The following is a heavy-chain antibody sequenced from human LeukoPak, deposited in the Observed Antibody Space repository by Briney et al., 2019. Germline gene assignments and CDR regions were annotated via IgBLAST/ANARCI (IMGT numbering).Heavy chain of an antibody. D-gene: IGHD6-19*01. Sequence: PLETLSLTCTVSGVSISSDFWSWVRQPAGQGLGWIRRTYSSGSTKYTPSLQSRVTMSLDTSKKQLSLNLGSVTAADTAVYYCARAGSSGGLCDYWGQGILVTVSS. CDR1: GVSISSDF. J-gene: IGHJ4*02. V-gene: IGHV4-4*07. CDR2: TYSSGST. CDR3: ARAGSSGGLCDY.